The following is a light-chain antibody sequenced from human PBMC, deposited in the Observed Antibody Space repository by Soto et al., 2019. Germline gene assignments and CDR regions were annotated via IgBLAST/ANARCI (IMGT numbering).Light chain of an antibody. V-gene: IGLV2-23*02. CDR2: EVN. CDR1: SSDVGNYNL. J-gene: IGLJ3*02. Sequence: QSALTQPASVSGSPGQSITISCTGTSSDVGNYNLVSWFQHHPGKAPKLIIYEVNKRPSGVSNRFSGSKSGNTASLTISGLQAEDEADYYCSSYSGTSTVFGGGTKLTFL. CDR3: SSYSGTSTV.